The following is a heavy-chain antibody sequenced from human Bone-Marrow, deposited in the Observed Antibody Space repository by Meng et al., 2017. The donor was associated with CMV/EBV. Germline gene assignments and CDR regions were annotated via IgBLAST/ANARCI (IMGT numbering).Heavy chain of an antibody. Sequence: GESLKISCAASGFTFSSYSMNWVRQAPGKGLEWVAFIRYDGSNKYYADSVKGRFTISRDNSKNTLYLQMNSLRAEDTAVYYCAKDHRRVAAATKHRYYYYGMDVWGQGNTVTVSS. CDR2: IRYDGSNK. D-gene: IGHD6-13*01. V-gene: IGHV3-30*02. J-gene: IGHJ6*02. CDR1: GFTFSSYS. CDR3: AKDHRRVAAATKHRYYYYGMDV.